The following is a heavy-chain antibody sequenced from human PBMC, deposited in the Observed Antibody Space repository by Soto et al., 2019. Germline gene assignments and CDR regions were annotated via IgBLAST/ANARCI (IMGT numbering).Heavy chain of an antibody. CDR1: GYTFTNYW. CDR3: ARLPQTGYGPRRGTPFDF. V-gene: IGHV5-51*01. D-gene: IGHD3-9*01. CDR2: IYPDDSDT. Sequence: GESLKISCQGSGYTFTNYWIAWVRQMPGKGLEWMGIIYPDDSDTRYSPSFQGQVTISADKSINTAYLQWGSLKASDTAMFYCARLPQTGYGPRRGTPFDFWGQGTLVTVSS. J-gene: IGHJ4*02.